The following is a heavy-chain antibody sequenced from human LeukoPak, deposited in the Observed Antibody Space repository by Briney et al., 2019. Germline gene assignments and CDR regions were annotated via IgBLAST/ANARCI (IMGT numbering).Heavy chain of an antibody. CDR3: AREGFCSSTSCSYFDY. J-gene: IGHJ4*02. D-gene: IGHD2-2*01. Sequence: ASVKVSCKASGYTFTSYDINWVRQATGQGLEWMGWMNPNSGNTGYAQKFQGRVTMTRNTSISTAYMELSSLRSEDTAVYYCAREGFCSSTSCSYFDYWGQGTLVTVSS. V-gene: IGHV1-8*01. CDR2: MNPNSGNT. CDR1: GYTFTSYD.